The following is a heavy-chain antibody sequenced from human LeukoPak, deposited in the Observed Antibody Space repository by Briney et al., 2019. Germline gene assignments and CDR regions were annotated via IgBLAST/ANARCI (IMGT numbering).Heavy chain of an antibody. J-gene: IGHJ4*02. D-gene: IGHD2/OR15-2a*01. CDR3: ARGNNPYFFDY. CDR2: IYYNGSS. Sequence: SETLSLTCTVSGGSISSGDYYWSWIRQPPGRGLECIGYIYYNGSSFYNPSLKSRVTISVDTSMNHVSLTLSSVTAADTAVYYCARGNNPYFFDYWGEGTLVTVSS. V-gene: IGHV4-30-4*08. CDR1: GGSISSGDYY.